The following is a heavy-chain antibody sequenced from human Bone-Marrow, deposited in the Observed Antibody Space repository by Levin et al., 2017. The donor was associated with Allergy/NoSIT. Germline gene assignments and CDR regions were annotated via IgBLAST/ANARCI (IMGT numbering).Heavy chain of an antibody. CDR3: ARDRYSAVAGIDWTHPLDY. Sequence: GESLKISCAASGFTFSDFGIHWVRQAPGKGLEWVAVIWYDGSNKYYTDSVKGRFTISRDNSKNTLYLQMDSLRAEDTAVYYCARDRYSAVAGIDWTHPLDYCGQGTLVTVSS. CDR2: IWYDGSNK. V-gene: IGHV3-33*01. CDR1: GFTFSDFG. D-gene: IGHD6-19*01. J-gene: IGHJ4*02.